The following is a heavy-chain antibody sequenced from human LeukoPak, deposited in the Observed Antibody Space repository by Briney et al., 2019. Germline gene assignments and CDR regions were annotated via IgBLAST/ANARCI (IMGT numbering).Heavy chain of an antibody. D-gene: IGHD2-21*02. J-gene: IGHJ4*02. CDR2: MHPDTGDT. CDR1: GYTFTNNE. Sequence: GASVKVSCKTSGYTFTNNEIHWVRQAPGQALEWMGWMHPDTGDTGYAQKFQGRVIMTRDTSISTAYMELSSLRPDDTAVYYCARHFGTADNFDYWGQGTLLIVSS. V-gene: IGHV1-8*01. CDR3: ARHFGTADNFDY.